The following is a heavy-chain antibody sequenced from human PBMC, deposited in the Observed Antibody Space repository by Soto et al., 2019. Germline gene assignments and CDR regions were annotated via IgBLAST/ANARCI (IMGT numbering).Heavy chain of an antibody. CDR2: IYYSGST. Sequence: SETLSLTCTVSGGSISSYYWSWIRQPPGKGLEWIGYIYYSGSTNYNPSLKSRVTISVDTSKNLFSLKLSSVIAADAAVYYCARGEDYFDYWGQGTLVTVSS. CDR3: ARGEDYFDY. D-gene: IGHD1-26*01. V-gene: IGHV4-59*01. J-gene: IGHJ4*02. CDR1: GGSISSYY.